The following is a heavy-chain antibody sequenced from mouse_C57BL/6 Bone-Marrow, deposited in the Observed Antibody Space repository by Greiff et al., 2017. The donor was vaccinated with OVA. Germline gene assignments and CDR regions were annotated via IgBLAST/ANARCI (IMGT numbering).Heavy chain of an antibody. CDR3: HYYGSSYAFAY. D-gene: IGHD1-1*01. Sequence: QVQLQQSDAELVKPGASVKISCKVSGYTFTDHTIHWMKQRPEQGLEWIGYIYPRDGSTKYNEKFKGKATLTEDKSSSTAYMQLNSLTSEYSAVYFCHYYGSSYAFAYWGQGTLVTVSA. J-gene: IGHJ3*01. CDR2: IYPRDGST. V-gene: IGHV1-78*01. CDR1: GYTFTDHT.